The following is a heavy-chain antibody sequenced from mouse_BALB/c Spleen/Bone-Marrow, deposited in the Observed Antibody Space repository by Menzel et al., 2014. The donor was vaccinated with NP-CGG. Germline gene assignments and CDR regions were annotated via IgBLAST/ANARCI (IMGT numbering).Heavy chain of an antibody. D-gene: IGHD2-2*01. Sequence: QVQLQQSGAELARPGASVKMSCKASGYTFTYYTMYWVKQRPGQGLEWIGYINPNSDYTNYNQKFKDKVTLTADKSSSTAYMQLSSLTSEDSAVYYCAREVYGSWFAYWGQGTLVTVSA. CDR3: AREVYGSWFAY. CDR2: INPNSDYT. J-gene: IGHJ3*01. CDR1: GYTFTYYT. V-gene: IGHV1-4*01.